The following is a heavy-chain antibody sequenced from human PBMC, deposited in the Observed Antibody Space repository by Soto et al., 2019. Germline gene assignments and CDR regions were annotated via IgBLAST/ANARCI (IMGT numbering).Heavy chain of an antibody. CDR1: GYSFTSYW. Sequence: GESLKISCNGSGYSFTSYWIGWVRQMPGKGLEWMGIIYPGDSDTRYSPSFQGQVTISADKSISTAYLQWSSLKASDTAMYYCARQWYCSSTSCYTSGYFDYWGQGTLVTVSS. CDR3: ARQWYCSSTSCYTSGYFDY. J-gene: IGHJ4*02. V-gene: IGHV5-51*01. D-gene: IGHD2-2*02. CDR2: IYPGDSDT.